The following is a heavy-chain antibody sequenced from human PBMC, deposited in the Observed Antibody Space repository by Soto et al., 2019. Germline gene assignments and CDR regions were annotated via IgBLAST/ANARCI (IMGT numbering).Heavy chain of an antibody. CDR2: IYYSGST. Sequence: QVQLQESGPGLVKPSETLSLTCTVSGGSISSYYWSWIRQPPGKGLEWIGYIYYSGSTNYNPSPKSRVTISVDTSKNHFSLKLSSVTAADTAVYYCASTYYYDSSGYSTPPYFDYWGQGTLVTVSS. D-gene: IGHD3-22*01. CDR1: GGSISSYY. V-gene: IGHV4-59*01. J-gene: IGHJ4*02. CDR3: ASTYYYDSSGYSTPPYFDY.